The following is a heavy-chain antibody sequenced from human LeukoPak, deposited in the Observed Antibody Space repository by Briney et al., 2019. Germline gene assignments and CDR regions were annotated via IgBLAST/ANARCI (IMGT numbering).Heavy chain of an antibody. V-gene: IGHV3-11*01. CDR2: ISSSGSTI. J-gene: IGHJ4*02. D-gene: IGHD3-22*01. Sequence: KPGGSLRLSCAASGFTFSDYYMSWIRQAPGKGLEWVSYISSSGSTIYYADSVKGRFTISRDNAKNSLYLQMNSLRAEDTAVCYCARDGLWSAYYYDSSGYYRLDYWGQGTLVTVSS. CDR1: GFTFSDYY. CDR3: ARDGLWSAYYYDSSGYYRLDY.